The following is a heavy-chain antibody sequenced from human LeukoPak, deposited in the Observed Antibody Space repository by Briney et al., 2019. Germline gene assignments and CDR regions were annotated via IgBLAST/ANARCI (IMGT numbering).Heavy chain of an antibody. J-gene: IGHJ3*02. CDR3: ARDYDYLWGSYRYRAFDI. Sequence: ASVTVSCKASGYTFTNCGISWVRQAPGQGLEWMQWISPYNGNTNYSQQFQGRLTVTIDTSTSTAYMELRSLRSDDTAMYYCARDYDYLWGSYRYRAFDIWGQGSMVTVST. CDR2: ISPYNGNT. V-gene: IGHV1-18*01. D-gene: IGHD3-16*02. CDR1: GYTFTNCG.